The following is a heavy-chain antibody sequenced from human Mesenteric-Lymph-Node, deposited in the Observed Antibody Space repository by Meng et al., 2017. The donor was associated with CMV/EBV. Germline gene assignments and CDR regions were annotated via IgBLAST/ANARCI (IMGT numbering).Heavy chain of an antibody. CDR2: VKSASAGGAA. CDR1: DFTLNGAW. CDR3: TTGWDQYFDF. J-gene: IGHJ4*02. V-gene: IGHV3-15*07. Sequence: EVQLVESGGGFVKPGGSLIFSCVASDFTLNGAWMNWVRQAPGKGLEWVGRVKSASAGGAADAAAPVKGRFTVSRDDSRKTVHLQMDNLKIEDTAVYYCTTGWDQYFDFWGQGALVTVSS. D-gene: IGHD1-26*01.